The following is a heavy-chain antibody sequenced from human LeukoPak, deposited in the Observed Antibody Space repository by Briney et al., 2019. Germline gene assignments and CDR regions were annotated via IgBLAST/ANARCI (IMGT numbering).Heavy chain of an antibody. Sequence: GGSLRLSCAASGFTFSSYNINWVRQAPGKGLEWVSSISSSKTYLYYADSVKGRFTISRDNAKNSLYLQMNSLRAEDTALYYCARDRGYYYDSSGDGYFDYWGQGTLVTVSS. J-gene: IGHJ4*02. D-gene: IGHD3-22*01. V-gene: IGHV3-21*04. CDR3: ARDRGYYYDSSGDGYFDY. CDR2: ISSSKTYL. CDR1: GFTFSSYN.